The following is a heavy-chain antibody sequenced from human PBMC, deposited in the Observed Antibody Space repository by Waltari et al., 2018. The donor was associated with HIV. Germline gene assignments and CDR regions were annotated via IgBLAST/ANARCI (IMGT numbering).Heavy chain of an antibody. CDR2: IKDDGTEA. CDR3: ARGTPLYGLDV. D-gene: IGHD2-15*01. J-gene: IGHJ6*02. CDR1: GLPFSNTW. V-gene: IGHV3-7*01. Sequence: EVILVESGGGLAQPGGSLRLSCAASGLPFSNTWMSWVRQAPGKGLEWVANIKDDGTEAYYLDSVKGRFTISRDNAKDSLSLQMNSLRAEDTAVYYCARGTPLYGLDVWGQGTTVTASS.